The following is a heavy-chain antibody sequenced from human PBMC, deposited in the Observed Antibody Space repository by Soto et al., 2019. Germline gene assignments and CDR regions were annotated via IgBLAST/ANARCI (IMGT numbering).Heavy chain of an antibody. Sequence: GASVKVSCKASGYTFTSYGISWVRQAPGQGLEWMGWISAYNGNTNYAQKLQGRVTMTTDTSTSTAYMELRSLRSGDTAVYYCARCGGIYSSGPLDYWGQGTLVTVSS. CDR3: ARCGGIYSSGPLDY. D-gene: IGHD6-19*01. CDR1: GYTFTSYG. CDR2: ISAYNGNT. V-gene: IGHV1-18*01. J-gene: IGHJ4*02.